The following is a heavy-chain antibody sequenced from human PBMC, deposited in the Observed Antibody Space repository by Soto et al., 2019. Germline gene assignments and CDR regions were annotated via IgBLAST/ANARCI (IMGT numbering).Heavy chain of an antibody. Sequence: QVQLQESGPGLVKPSQTLSLTFTVSGGSISSGGYYWSWIRQHPGKGLEWIGYIDYSGRTYYNPSLKSRVTISVDTSKNQCSRKLSSVTAADTAVYYCARVWGAYYYGMDVWGQGTTGTVSS. CDR1: GGSISSGGYY. V-gene: IGHV4-31*03. D-gene: IGHD3-16*01. J-gene: IGHJ6*02. CDR2: IDYSGRT. CDR3: ARVWGAYYYGMDV.